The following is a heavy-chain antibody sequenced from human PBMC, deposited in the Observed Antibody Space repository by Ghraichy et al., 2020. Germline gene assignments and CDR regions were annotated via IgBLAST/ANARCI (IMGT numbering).Heavy chain of an antibody. CDR1: GDSMSSDGYY. CDR2: IYYNGGA. D-gene: IGHD3-10*01. J-gene: IGHJ4*02. Sequence: SETLSLTCSVSGDSMSSDGYYYAWIRQHPGEGLEWIGYIYYNGGAAYNPSLQSRVTMSINTSKKQFSLRLTSMTAADTANYYCARSPSGRTFGPPDWGQGTLVTVSS. V-gene: IGHV4-31*03. CDR3: ARSPSGRTFGPPD.